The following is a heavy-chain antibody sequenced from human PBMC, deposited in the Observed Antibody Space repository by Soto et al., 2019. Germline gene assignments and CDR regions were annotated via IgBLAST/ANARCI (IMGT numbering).Heavy chain of an antibody. CDR1: GDSISNFY. CDR2: IYISGST. Sequence: PSETLSLTCTVSGDSISNFYWSWIRQPAGKGLEWIGRIYISGSTDYNPSLKSRVVMSLDTSKNQFSLKLSSVTAADTAVYYCARDYIVPVPDAPYFVDYGMDVWGQGTTVTV. J-gene: IGHJ6*02. D-gene: IGHD2-2*01. CDR3: ARDYIVPVPDAPYFVDYGMDV. V-gene: IGHV4-4*07.